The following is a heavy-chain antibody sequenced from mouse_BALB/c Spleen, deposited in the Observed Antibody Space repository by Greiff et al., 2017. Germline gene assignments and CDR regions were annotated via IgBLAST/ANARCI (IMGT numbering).Heavy chain of an antibody. CDR3: ARPVGRTAMDY. CDR1: GFNIKDTY. J-gene: IGHJ4*01. CDR2: IDPANGNT. Sequence: EVQLQQSGAELVKPGASVKLSCTASGFNIKDTYMHWVKQRPEQGLEWIGRIDPANGNTKYDPKFQGKATITADTSSNTAYLQLSSLTSEDTAVYYCARPVGRTAMDYWGQGTSVTVSS. V-gene: IGHV14-3*02. D-gene: IGHD4-1*01.